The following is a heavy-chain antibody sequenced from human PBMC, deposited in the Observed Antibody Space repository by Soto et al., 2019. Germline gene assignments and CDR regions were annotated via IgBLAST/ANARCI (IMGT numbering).Heavy chain of an antibody. D-gene: IGHD3-22*01. V-gene: IGHV1-3*01. Sequence: ASVKVSCKASGYTLTRYSIHWVRQAPGQRLEWMGWINAGNGNTKFSQKFQGRVTITRDTSASTAYMELRGLRSEDTAVYYCAILGAYYFDNSDNYFDFWGQGTLVTVSS. CDR3: AILGAYYFDNSDNYFDF. CDR2: INAGNGNT. CDR1: GYTLTRYS. J-gene: IGHJ4*02.